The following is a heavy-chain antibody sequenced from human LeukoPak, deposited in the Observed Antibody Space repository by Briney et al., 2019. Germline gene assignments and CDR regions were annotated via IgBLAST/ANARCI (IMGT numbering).Heavy chain of an antibody. Sequence: GRSLRLSCAASGFTFSSYVMHWVRQAPGKGLEWVAIISYDGSNEYYADSVKGRFTISRDNSKNTLYLQMNSLRAADTAVYYCARGGLVRGSLNSLTGFDFWGQGTMVTVSS. CDR3: ARGGLVRGSLNSLTGFDF. CDR2: ISYDGSNE. V-gene: IGHV3-30*04. J-gene: IGHJ3*01. CDR1: GFTFSSYV. D-gene: IGHD3-10*01.